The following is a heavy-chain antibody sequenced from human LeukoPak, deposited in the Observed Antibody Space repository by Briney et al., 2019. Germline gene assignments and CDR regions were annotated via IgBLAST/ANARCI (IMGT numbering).Heavy chain of an antibody. CDR2: IYYSGST. Sequence: PSETLSLTCTVSGXSISSSTTYWGWIRRPPGKGPEWIGSIYYSGSTYYNPSLKSRVTISVDTSKNQFSLRLSSVTAADTAVYFCARQMYYYDSSGYYDYWGQGALVTVSS. D-gene: IGHD3-22*01. CDR1: GXSISSSTTY. J-gene: IGHJ4*02. CDR3: ARQMYYYDSSGYYDY. V-gene: IGHV4-39*01.